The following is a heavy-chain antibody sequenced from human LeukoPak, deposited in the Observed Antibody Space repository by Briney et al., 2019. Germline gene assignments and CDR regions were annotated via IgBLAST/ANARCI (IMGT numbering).Heavy chain of an antibody. CDR1: GYTFTSYA. J-gene: IGHJ4*02. CDR3: ARGVGGIVGYYFDY. V-gene: IGHV1-3*01. Sequence: ASVKVSCKASGYTFTSYAMHWVRQAPGQRLEWMGWSNAGNGNTKYSQEFQGRVTITRDTSASTAYMELSSLRSEDTAVYYCARGVGGIVGYYFDYWGQGTLVTVSS. D-gene: IGHD3-22*01. CDR2: SNAGNGNT.